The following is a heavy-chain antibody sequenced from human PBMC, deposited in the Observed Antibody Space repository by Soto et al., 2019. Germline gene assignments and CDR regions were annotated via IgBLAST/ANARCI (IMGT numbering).Heavy chain of an antibody. CDR3: ARVLASYYEAAGTEVLYDY. V-gene: IGHV3-30-3*01. J-gene: IGHJ4*02. CDR2: ISYDGSNK. CDR1: GFTFSSYA. Sequence: GGSLRLSCAASGFTFSSYAIHWVRQAPGKGLEWVAVISYDGSNKYYAGSVKGRFTISGDNSKNTLHLQMNSLRAEDTAVYYCARVLASYYEAAGTEVLYDYWGQGTLVTVSS. D-gene: IGHD6-13*01.